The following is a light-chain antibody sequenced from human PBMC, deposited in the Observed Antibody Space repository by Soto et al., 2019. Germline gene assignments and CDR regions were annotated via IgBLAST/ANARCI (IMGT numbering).Light chain of an antibody. CDR2: SAS. V-gene: IGKV1-27*01. Sequence: DIQMTQSPSSLSASVGDRVTITCQASQDISNYLAWYQLKPGKVPKLLIYSASILQSGVPSRFSGSGSGTDFTLTISSLQPEDIAAYYCQKYSGAPFTFGPGTKVDIK. CDR1: QDISNY. J-gene: IGKJ3*01. CDR3: QKYSGAPFT.